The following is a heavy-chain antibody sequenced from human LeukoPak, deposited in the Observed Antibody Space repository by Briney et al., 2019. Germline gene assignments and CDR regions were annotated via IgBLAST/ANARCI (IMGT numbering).Heavy chain of an antibody. D-gene: IGHD2-2*01. Sequence: GGSLRLSCAASGFTFSSYSMNWVRQAPGKGLEWVSSISGSGDTTYYTGSVKGRFTISRDNSKNALYLQMSSLRAEDTAVYYCAKSQRNDQQVVQRIDYWGQGTLDTVSS. CDR2: ISGSGDTT. CDR3: AKSQRNDQQVVQRIDY. V-gene: IGHV3-23*01. CDR1: GFTFSSYS. J-gene: IGHJ4*02.